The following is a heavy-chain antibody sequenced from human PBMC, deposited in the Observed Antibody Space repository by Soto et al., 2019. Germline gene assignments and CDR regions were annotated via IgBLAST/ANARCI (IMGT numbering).Heavy chain of an antibody. J-gene: IGHJ4*02. CDR3: ARDPPRMIAVAGGGGDY. CDR1: GYTFTSYG. CDR2: ISAYNGNT. Sequence: SGYTFTSYGISWVRQAPGQGLEWMGWISAYNGNTNYAQKLQGRVTMTTDTSTSTAYMELRSLRSDDTAVYYCARDPPRMIAVAGGGGDYWGQGTLVTVSS. V-gene: IGHV1-18*01. D-gene: IGHD6-19*01.